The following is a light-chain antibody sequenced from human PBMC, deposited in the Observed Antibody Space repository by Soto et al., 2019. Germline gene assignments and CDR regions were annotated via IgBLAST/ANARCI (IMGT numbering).Light chain of an antibody. V-gene: IGKV1-17*01. J-gene: IGKJ4*01. Sequence: DVPMTQSPPSLSASVGDRVTITCRASQGIGKDLGWYQQKPGKAPKPLIHDASSLESGVPSRFSGSGSGTEFTLTISSLQPEDLATYYCLQHKSLLTFGGGTKVDIK. CDR3: LQHKSLLT. CDR2: DAS. CDR1: QGIGKD.